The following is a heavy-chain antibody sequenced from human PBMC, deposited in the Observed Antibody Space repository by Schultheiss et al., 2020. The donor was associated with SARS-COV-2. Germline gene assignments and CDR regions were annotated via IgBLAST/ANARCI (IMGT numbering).Heavy chain of an antibody. V-gene: IGHV3-64*04. CDR1: GFTFSSYA. Sequence: GGSLRLSCSASGFTFSSYAMHWVRQAPGKGLEYVSAISSNGGSTYYADSVKGRFTISRDNSKNTLYLQMNSLRAEDTALYYCAKESLDGEGYWGQGTLVTVSS. J-gene: IGHJ4*02. D-gene: IGHD2-21*01. CDR2: ISSNGGST. CDR3: AKESLDGEGY.